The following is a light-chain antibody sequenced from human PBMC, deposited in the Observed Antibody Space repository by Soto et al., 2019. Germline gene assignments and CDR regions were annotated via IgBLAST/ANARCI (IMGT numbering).Light chain of an antibody. CDR3: QQRSNWLSIT. CDR1: QSIGSY. J-gene: IGKJ5*01. Sequence: ILVAPSPGTLSLSPGERTTLSVNSSQSIGSYLAWYQHKLGQPPRLLIYDASNRATGIPVRFSGSGSGTDFTLTISSLEPEDFAVYYCQQRSNWLSITFGQGTRLEI. V-gene: IGKV3-11*01. CDR2: DAS.